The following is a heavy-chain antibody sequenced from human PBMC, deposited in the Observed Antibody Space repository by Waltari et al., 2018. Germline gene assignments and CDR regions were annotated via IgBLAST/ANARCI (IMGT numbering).Heavy chain of an antibody. CDR3: ASQYSRSSVFNIDY. Sequence: QVQLQESGPGLVKPSETLSLACAVSGASISSGNYWGWTRPPPGKGLEWIGSIYHSGTTYYNPSLKSRVTISVDTAKNQLSLNLSSVTAADTAVYYCASQYSRSSVFNIDYWGQGTLVTVSS. J-gene: IGHJ4*02. CDR2: IYHSGTT. CDR1: GASISSGNY. D-gene: IGHD6-6*01. V-gene: IGHV4-38-2*01.